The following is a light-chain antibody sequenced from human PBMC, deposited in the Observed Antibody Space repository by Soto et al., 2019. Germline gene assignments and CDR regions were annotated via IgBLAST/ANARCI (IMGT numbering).Light chain of an antibody. Sequence: EIVLTQSPGTLSLSPGERATLSCRASQSVSSSYLAWYQQKPGQAPRLLIYGACSRATGIPDRFSGSRSGKNFTLTISRLEPEDFAVYYCQQYGSSPWTFGQGTQVEIK. V-gene: IGKV3-20*01. CDR2: GAC. CDR1: QSVSSSY. CDR3: QQYGSSPWT. J-gene: IGKJ1*01.